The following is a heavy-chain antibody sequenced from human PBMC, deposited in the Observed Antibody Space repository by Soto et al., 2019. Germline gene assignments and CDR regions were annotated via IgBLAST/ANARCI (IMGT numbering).Heavy chain of an antibody. D-gene: IGHD5-12*01. Sequence: QVQLVQSGAEVKKPGSSVKVSCKASGGTFSSYAISWVRQAPGQGLEWMGGIIPILGTANYAQKFQGRVTITADESTSTAYMELSSLSSEDTAVYYCARDQVGPHGYNDAFDIWGQGTMVTVSS. CDR3: ARDQVGPHGYNDAFDI. CDR1: GGTFSSYA. CDR2: IIPILGTA. V-gene: IGHV1-69*01. J-gene: IGHJ3*02.